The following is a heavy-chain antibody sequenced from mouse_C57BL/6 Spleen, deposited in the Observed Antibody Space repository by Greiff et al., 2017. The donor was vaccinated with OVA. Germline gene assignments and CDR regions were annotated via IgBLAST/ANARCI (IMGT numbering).Heavy chain of an antibody. D-gene: IGHD1-1*01. CDR2: IYPGDGDT. V-gene: IGHV1-82*01. CDR3: AREGGSYNGSSYEGSAMDY. CDR1: GYAFSSSW. Sequence: VQLQESGPELVKPGASVKISCKASGYAFSSSWMNWVKQRPGKGLEWIGRIYPGDGDTNYNGKFKGKATLTADKSSSTAYMQLSSLTSEDSAVYYCAREGGSYNGSSYEGSAMDYWGQGTSVTVSS. J-gene: IGHJ4*01.